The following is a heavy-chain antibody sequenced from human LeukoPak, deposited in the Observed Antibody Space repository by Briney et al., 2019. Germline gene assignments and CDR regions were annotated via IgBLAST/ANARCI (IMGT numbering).Heavy chain of an antibody. J-gene: IGHJ4*02. CDR1: GFTFSSYW. V-gene: IGHV3-7*01. D-gene: IGHD3-22*01. Sequence: GGSLRLSCAASGFTFSSYWMSWVRQAPGKGLEWVANIKQDGSGKYYVDSVKGRFTISRDNAKNSLYLQMNSLRAEDTAVYYCARVECYDSSGYTYWGQGTLVTVSS. CDR3: ARVECYDSSGYTY. CDR2: IKQDGSGK.